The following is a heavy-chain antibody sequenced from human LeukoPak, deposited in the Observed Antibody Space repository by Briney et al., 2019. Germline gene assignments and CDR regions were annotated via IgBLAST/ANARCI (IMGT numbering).Heavy chain of an antibody. D-gene: IGHD5-12*01. CDR3: ARVSSVVATIFWFDP. CDR2: IIPIFGTA. Sequence: SVKVSCKASGGTFSSYAISWLRQAPGQGLEWMGGIIPIFGTANYAQKFQGRVTITADESTSTAYMELSSLRSEDTAVYYCARVSSVVATIFWFDPWGQGTLVTVSS. J-gene: IGHJ5*02. CDR1: GGTFSSYA. V-gene: IGHV1-69*13.